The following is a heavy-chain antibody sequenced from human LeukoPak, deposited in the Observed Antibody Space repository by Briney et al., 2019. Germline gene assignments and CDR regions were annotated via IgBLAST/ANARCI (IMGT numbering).Heavy chain of an antibody. Sequence: SETLSLTCTVSGGSISSYYWSWIRQPPGKGLEWIGYIYTSGSTNYNPSLKSRVTISVDTSKNQFSLKLSSVTAEDTAVYYCARLVGWFDPWGQGTLVTVSS. CDR3: ARLVGWFDP. CDR2: IYTSGST. J-gene: IGHJ5*02. CDR1: GGSISSYY. V-gene: IGHV4-4*09.